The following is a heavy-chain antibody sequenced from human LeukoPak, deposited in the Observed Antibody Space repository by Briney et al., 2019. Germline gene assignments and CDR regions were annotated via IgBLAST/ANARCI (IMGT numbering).Heavy chain of an antibody. V-gene: IGHV3-30*03. CDR1: GFTFSSYS. CDR3: ARGGQIQLWLGYMDV. J-gene: IGHJ6*03. Sequence: GGSLRLSCAASGFTFSSYSMQWVRQTPGKGLEWVGIMSNSGENTFYGEAVKGRFTISRDNSQNTLYLQMNSLRSEDTAVYYCARGGQIQLWLGYMDVWGKGTTVTVSS. D-gene: IGHD5-18*01. CDR2: MSNSGENT.